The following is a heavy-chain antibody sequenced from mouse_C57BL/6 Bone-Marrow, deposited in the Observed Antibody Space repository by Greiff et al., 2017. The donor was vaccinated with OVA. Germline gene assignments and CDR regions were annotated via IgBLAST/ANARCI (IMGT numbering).Heavy chain of an antibody. D-gene: IGHD2-2*01. Sequence: VQLQESGPELVKPGASVKISCKASGYAFSSSWMNWVKQRPGKGLEWIGRIYPGDGDTNYNGKFKGKATLTADKSSSTAYMQLSSLTSEDSAVYFCAPGYGAYWGQGTLVTVSA. J-gene: IGHJ3*01. V-gene: IGHV1-82*01. CDR2: IYPGDGDT. CDR3: APGYGAY. CDR1: GYAFSSSW.